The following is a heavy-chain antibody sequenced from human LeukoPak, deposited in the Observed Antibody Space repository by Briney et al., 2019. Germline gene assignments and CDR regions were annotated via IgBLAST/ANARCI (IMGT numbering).Heavy chain of an antibody. Sequence: SETLSLTCAVYGGSFSGNYWSWIRQHPGEGLEYIGYIYYSGSIYYKPSLKSRVTISLDPSKNQFSLKLSSVTAANTAVYYCARDPGYSYGCDAFDIWGQGTMVTVSS. CDR1: GGSFSGNY. V-gene: IGHV4-31*11. J-gene: IGHJ3*02. CDR2: IYYSGSI. D-gene: IGHD5-18*01. CDR3: ARDPGYSYGCDAFDI.